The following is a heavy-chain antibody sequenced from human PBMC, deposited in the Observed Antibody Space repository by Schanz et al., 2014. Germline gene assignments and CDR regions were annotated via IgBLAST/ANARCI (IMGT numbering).Heavy chain of an antibody. CDR1: GFTFSSYW. Sequence: EVQLVESGGGLVQPGGSLRLSRAASGFTFSSYWMHWVRQAPGKGLVWVSRINSDGSTTIYADSVKGRFTISRDNAKNTLYLQMNSLRAEDTAVYYCARPLGPNYYYYGLDVWGQGTTVTVSS. CDR3: ARPLGPNYYYYGLDV. V-gene: IGHV3-74*01. CDR2: INSDGSTT. J-gene: IGHJ6*02.